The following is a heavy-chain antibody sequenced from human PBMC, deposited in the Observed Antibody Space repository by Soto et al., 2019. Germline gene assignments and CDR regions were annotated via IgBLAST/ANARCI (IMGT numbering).Heavy chain of an antibody. Sequence: SVKVSCKASGGNFIDYAFSWVRQAPGQGLEWMGGIIPIIATADYAQKFQGRVTITADESTRTAYMEVTSLTSEDTAVYFCAGTYDTSGDYPYYFDYWGQGXPVTVYS. D-gene: IGHD3-22*01. CDR1: GGNFIDYA. V-gene: IGHV1-69*13. CDR2: IIPIIATA. CDR3: AGTYDTSGDYPYYFDY. J-gene: IGHJ4*02.